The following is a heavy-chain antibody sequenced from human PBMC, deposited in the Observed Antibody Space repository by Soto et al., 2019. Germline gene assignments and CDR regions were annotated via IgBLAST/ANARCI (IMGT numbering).Heavy chain of an antibody. CDR3: ARLGIAAHPHFDY. J-gene: IGHJ4*02. V-gene: IGHV4-39*01. CDR2: IYYSGST. CDR1: GGSISSSSYY. D-gene: IGHD6-13*01. Sequence: QLQLQESGPGLVKPSETLSLTCTVSGGSISSSSYYWGWIRQPPGKGLEWIGSIYYSGSTYYNPSLKSRVTISVDTSKNQFSLKLSSVTAADTAVYYCARLGIAAHPHFDYWGQGTLVTVSS.